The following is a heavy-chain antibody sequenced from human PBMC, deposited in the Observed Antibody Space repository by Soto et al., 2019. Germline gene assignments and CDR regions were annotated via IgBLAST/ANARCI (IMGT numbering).Heavy chain of an antibody. V-gene: IGHV4-38-2*01. J-gene: IGHJ4*01. CDR2: IYHGGTT. CDR3: ERVHVMVVAGSTFDY. D-gene: IGHD6-19*01. Sequence: SETLSLTCAVSGYSLSSASYWGWIRQPPGKGPEWIASIYHGGTTFYNPSLKSRVTISVDTSKNHYSLKLRSVTAGDTAVYYCERVHVMVVAGSTFDYWGPGTLVTAPQ. CDR1: GYSLSSASY.